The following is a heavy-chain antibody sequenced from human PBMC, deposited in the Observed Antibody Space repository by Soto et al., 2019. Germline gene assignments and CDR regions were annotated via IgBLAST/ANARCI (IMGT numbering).Heavy chain of an antibody. Sequence: QVQLVQSGAEVKKPGASVKVSCKASGYTFTSYDINWVRQATGQGLEWMGWMNPNSGNTGYAQKCQGRIIMNRNTSISTAYKELSSLRSEDTAVYYWARVLGGWSGYSDYWYFDLWGRGTLVTVSS. CDR1: GYTFTSYD. CDR3: ARVLGGWSGYSDYWYFDL. V-gene: IGHV1-8*01. J-gene: IGHJ2*01. CDR2: MNPNSGNT. D-gene: IGHD3-3*01.